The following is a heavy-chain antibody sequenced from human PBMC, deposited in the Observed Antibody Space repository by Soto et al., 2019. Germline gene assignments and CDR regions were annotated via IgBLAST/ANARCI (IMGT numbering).Heavy chain of an antibody. Sequence: EVQLVESGGGLVKPGGSLRLSCAASGFTFSNAWMSWIRQAPGKGLEWVGRIKSKTDGGTTDYAAPVKGRFTISRDDSKNTLYLQMNSLKTEDTAVYYCTTPYYDNFGAIMDVWGQGTTVTVSS. V-gene: IGHV3-15*01. D-gene: IGHD3-9*01. CDR1: GFTFSNAW. J-gene: IGHJ6*02. CDR2: IKSKTDGGTT. CDR3: TTPYYDNFGAIMDV.